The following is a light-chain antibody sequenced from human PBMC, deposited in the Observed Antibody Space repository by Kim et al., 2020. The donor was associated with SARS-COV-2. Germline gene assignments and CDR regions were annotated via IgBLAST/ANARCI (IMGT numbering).Light chain of an antibody. CDR2: GND. V-gene: IGLV1-40*01. CDR1: TSNIGAGYD. Sequence: QRVTLSCSGSTSNIGAGYDVHWYQQIPGSAPKLLIYGNDNRPSGVPDRFSGAKSGTSASLAITGLQPEDEADYYCQSFDRGLTASVFGGGTQLTVL. J-gene: IGLJ7*01. CDR3: QSFDRGLTASV.